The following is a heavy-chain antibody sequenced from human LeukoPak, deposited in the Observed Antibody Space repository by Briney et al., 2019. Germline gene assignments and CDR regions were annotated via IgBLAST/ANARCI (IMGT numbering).Heavy chain of an antibody. CDR1: GFTFSSYD. D-gene: IGHD3-22*01. CDR3: AKDSGYDSSGYPFNWFDP. Sequence: PGGSLRLSCAASGFTFSSYDMSWVRQAPGKGLEWVSAISGSGGSTYYADSVKGRFTLSRDNSKNTLYLQMNSLRAEDTALYYCAKDSGYDSSGYPFNWFDPWGQGTLVTVSS. CDR2: ISGSGGST. V-gene: IGHV3-23*01. J-gene: IGHJ5*02.